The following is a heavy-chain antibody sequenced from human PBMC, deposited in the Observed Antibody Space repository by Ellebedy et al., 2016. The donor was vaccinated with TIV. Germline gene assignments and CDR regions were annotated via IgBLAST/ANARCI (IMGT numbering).Heavy chain of an antibody. CDR2: ITHDSSKT. D-gene: IGHD4/OR15-4a*01. V-gene: IGHV3-7*02. CDR1: GFTFSNFW. J-gene: IGHJ5*02. Sequence: GESLKISCSASGFTFSNFWMTWVRQAPGKGLEWVSNITHDSSKTYYADSVKGRFTVSRDNAVNSLFLQVNSLRAEDTAVYYCARGWWDYGAWGQGTQVTVSS. CDR3: ARGWWDYGA.